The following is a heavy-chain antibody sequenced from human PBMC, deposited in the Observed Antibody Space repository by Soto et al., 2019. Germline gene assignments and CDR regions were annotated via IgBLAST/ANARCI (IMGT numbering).Heavy chain of an antibody. J-gene: IGHJ6*02. D-gene: IGHD3-3*01. Sequence: QVQLVQSGAEVKKPGSSVKVSCKASGGTFSSYAISWVRQAPGQGLEWMGGIIPIFGTANYAQKFQGRVTITANEAKSTAKIQLRRLESEATDVYYCGRHPYDFWSAQGYYYYGMDVWGQGTTVTVSS. V-gene: IGHV1-69*01. CDR1: GGTFSSYA. CDR3: GRHPYDFWSAQGYYYYGMDV. CDR2: IIPIFGTA.